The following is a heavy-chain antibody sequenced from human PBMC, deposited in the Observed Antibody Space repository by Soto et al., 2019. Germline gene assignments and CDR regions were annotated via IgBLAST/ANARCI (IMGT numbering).Heavy chain of an antibody. D-gene: IGHD6-19*01. CDR3: ARDMYSSDYFVKWFEP. J-gene: IGHJ5*02. CDR2: ISHDGINK. CDR1: GFSFSSYA. Sequence: QVRLVESGGGVVQPGRSLRLSCTASGFSFSSYAMYWFRQPPGKGLEWVAVISHDGINKHYADSVKGRDTVSGDNSNHSLDLQLNSLRGEDTAMYYCARDMYSSDYFVKWFEPWGQGTLVTVSS. V-gene: IGHV3-30-3*01.